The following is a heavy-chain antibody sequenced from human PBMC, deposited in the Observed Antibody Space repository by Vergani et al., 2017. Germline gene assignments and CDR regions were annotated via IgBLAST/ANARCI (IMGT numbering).Heavy chain of an antibody. Sequence: QVQLVQSGAEVKKPGSSVKVSCKASGGTFSSYAISWVRQAPGQGLEWMGGIIPIFGTANYAQKFQGRVTITADESTSTAYMKLSSRRSEDTAVYYCAREQYYYGSGKNGMDVWGQGTTVTVSS. CDR2: IIPIFGTA. V-gene: IGHV1-69*01. CDR1: GGTFSSYA. D-gene: IGHD3-10*01. J-gene: IGHJ6*02. CDR3: AREQYYYGSGKNGMDV.